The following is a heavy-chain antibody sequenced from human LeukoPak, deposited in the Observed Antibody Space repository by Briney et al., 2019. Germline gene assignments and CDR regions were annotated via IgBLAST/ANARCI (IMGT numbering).Heavy chain of an antibody. CDR3: ARRPPGYSYGSSYYYGMDV. V-gene: IGHV4-59*08. CDR2: IYYSGST. Sequence: SETLSLTCTVSSGSISSYYWSWIRQPPGKGLEWIGYIYYSGSTNYNPSLKSRVTISVDTSKNQFSLKLSSVTAADTAVYYCARRPPGYSYGSSYYYGMDVWGQGTTVTVSS. J-gene: IGHJ6*02. CDR1: SGSISSYY. D-gene: IGHD5-18*01.